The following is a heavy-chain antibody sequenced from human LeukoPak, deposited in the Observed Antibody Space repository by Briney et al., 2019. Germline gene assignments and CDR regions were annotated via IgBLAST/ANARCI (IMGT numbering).Heavy chain of an antibody. Sequence: PGGSLSLSFAAPGFHLNNTYLSWVRQAPGKGLEWVSVIYSSGSKYYAGSVEGRFTISRDNSKNMLYLQMNSLRAEDTAVYYCARLPSGDYWGQGTLVTVSS. CDR3: ARLPSGDY. D-gene: IGHD3-10*01. V-gene: IGHV3-53*01. J-gene: IGHJ4*02. CDR2: IYSSGSK. CDR1: GFHLNNTY.